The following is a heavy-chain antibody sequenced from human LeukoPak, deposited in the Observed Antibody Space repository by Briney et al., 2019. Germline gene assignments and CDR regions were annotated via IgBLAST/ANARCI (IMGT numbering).Heavy chain of an antibody. Sequence: GGSLRLSCAASGFTFSSYGMHWVRQAPGKGLEWVAVISYDGSNKYYADSVKGRFTISRDNSKNTLYLQMNSLRAEDTAVYYCAKNTHAYYYGSGSYYRDWGQGTLVTVSS. J-gene: IGHJ4*02. CDR1: GFTFSSYG. CDR3: AKNTHAYYYGSGSYYRD. V-gene: IGHV3-30*18. CDR2: ISYDGSNK. D-gene: IGHD3-10*01.